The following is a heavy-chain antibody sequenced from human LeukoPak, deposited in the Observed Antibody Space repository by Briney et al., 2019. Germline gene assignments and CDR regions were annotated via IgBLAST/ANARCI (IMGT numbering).Heavy chain of an antibody. CDR2: ISGSGGST. J-gene: IGHJ4*02. Sequence: PGGSLRLSCAASGFTFSSYAMGWVCQAPGKGLEWVSAISGSGGSTYYADSVKGRFTISRDNSKNTLYLQMNSLRAEDTAVYYCAKGPQNYYYDSSGLSGYWGQGTLVTVSS. V-gene: IGHV3-23*01. CDR1: GFTFSSYA. CDR3: AKGPQNYYYDSSGLSGY. D-gene: IGHD3-22*01.